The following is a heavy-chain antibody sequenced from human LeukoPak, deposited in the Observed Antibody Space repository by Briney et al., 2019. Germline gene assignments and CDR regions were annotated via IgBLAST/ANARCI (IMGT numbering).Heavy chain of an antibody. Sequence: GGSLRLSCAASGFTFRNYAMHWVRQAPGKGLEWVVVISYDGANKHYADSVKGRFTISRDNSKNTLYMQMNSLRAEDTAVYYCARGVRIAVAGNIDYWGQGTLVTVSS. J-gene: IGHJ4*02. CDR3: ARGVRIAVAGNIDY. CDR2: ISYDGANK. V-gene: IGHV3-30*04. D-gene: IGHD6-19*01. CDR1: GFTFRNYA.